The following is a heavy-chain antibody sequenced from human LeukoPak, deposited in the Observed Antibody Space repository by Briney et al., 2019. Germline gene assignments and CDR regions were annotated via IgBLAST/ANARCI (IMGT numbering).Heavy chain of an antibody. Sequence: SETLSLTCTVSGGSISSSSYYWGWIRQPPGKGLEWIGEINHSGSTTYSPSLKSRVTISVDTSKNQFSLKLTSITAADTAVYYCARGDVGATAVPFDPWGQGTLVIVSS. D-gene: IGHD1-26*01. CDR1: GGSISSSSYY. V-gene: IGHV4-39*07. CDR3: ARGDVGATAVPFDP. J-gene: IGHJ5*02. CDR2: INHSGST.